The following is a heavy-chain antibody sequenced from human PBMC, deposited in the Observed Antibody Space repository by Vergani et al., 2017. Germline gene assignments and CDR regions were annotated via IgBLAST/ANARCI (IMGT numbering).Heavy chain of an antibody. J-gene: IGHJ4*02. CDR3: AKDRPRDWETPLFLFDY. CDR2: ISASGGST. CDR1: GFTFTSYG. Sequence: EVQLLESGGGLVQPGESLRLSCTVSGFTFTSYGISWVRQAPGKGLEWVSGISASGGSTYYTDSVKGRFIISRDISKNTLYLQVISLRADDTAVYYCAKDRPRDWETPLFLFDYWGQGTLVAVSS. D-gene: IGHD1-26*01. V-gene: IGHV3-23*01.